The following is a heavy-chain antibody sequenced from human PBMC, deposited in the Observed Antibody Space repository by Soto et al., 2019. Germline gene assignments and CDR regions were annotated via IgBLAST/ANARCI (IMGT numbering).Heavy chain of an antibody. J-gene: IGHJ4*02. Sequence: SETLSLTCGVSGDTISTGGYSWAWIRQPPGKGLEWIGYIYYSGGTKYSPSLKSRVTISVDTSKNQFSLKLRSVTAADTAIYYCARGNSFGSGIGYSDHWGQGAQVTVS. V-gene: IGHV4-61*05. CDR1: GDTISTGGYS. CDR2: IYYSGGT. D-gene: IGHD3-10*01. CDR3: ARGNSFGSGIGYSDH.